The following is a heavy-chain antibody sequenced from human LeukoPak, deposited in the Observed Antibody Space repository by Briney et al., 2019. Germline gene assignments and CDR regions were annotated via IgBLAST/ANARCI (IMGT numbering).Heavy chain of an antibody. CDR2: ISSSGSTL. CDR3: AREVEYSSSSDY. J-gene: IGHJ4*02. V-gene: IGHV3-11*01. D-gene: IGHD6-6*01. CDR1: GFTFSDYY. Sequence: PGGSLRLSCAASGFTFSDYYMSWIRQVPGKGLEWVSYISSSGSTLYYADSVKGRFTISRDNAKNSLYLQMNSLRAEDTAVYYCAREVEYSSSSDYWGQGTLVTVSS.